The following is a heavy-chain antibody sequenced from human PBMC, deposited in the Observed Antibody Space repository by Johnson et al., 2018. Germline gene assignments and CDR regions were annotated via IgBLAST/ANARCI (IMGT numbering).Heavy chain of an antibody. CDR2: INHTGST. V-gene: IGHV4-34*01. CDR1: GASFSGYY. J-gene: IGHJ3*02. CDR3: EGALDI. Sequence: QVQLQQWGAGLLKPSETLSLTCAVYGASFSGYYWNWIRQPPGKGLVWVGEINHTGSTNYNPSLKSRVTISADTSKNQFSLKGNSVTAADTAVYYCEGALDIWGQGTMVTVSS.